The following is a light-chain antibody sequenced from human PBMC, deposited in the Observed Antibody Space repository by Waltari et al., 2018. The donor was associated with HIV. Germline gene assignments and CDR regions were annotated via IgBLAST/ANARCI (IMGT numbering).Light chain of an antibody. CDR3: CSYAGSYTGV. CDR1: SSDVGGYTF. CDR2: AVT. Sequence: QSALTQPRSVSGSPGQSVTISCTGTSSDVGGYTFVSWYQQHPGKDPKLLIYAVTKRPSGVPDRFSGSKSGNTASLTISGLQAEDEADYSCCSYAGSYTGVFGTGTKVTVL. V-gene: IGLV2-11*01. J-gene: IGLJ1*01.